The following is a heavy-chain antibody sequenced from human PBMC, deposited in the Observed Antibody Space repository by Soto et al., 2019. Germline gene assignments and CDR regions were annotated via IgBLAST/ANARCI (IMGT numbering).Heavy chain of an antibody. D-gene: IGHD3-22*01. J-gene: IGHJ6*02. Sequence: SETLPLTCAVSAGSSSSRNWWTWVRQSPGKGLEWIGEIHHSGSTNYNPSLKSRVTISVDNSKNQFSLKLTSVTAADTAVYYCARTSYYDSSGYYGMDVWGQGTTVTVSS. CDR3: ARTSYYDSSGYYGMDV. CDR2: IHHSGST. V-gene: IGHV4-4*02. CDR1: AGSSSSRNW.